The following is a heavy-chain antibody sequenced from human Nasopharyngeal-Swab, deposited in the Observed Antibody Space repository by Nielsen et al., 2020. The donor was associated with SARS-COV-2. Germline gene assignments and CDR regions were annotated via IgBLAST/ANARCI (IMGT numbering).Heavy chain of an antibody. V-gene: IGHV3-48*03. D-gene: IGHD6-19*01. CDR2: ISSSGSTI. CDR1: GFTFSSYE. Sequence: GESLKISCAASGFTFSSYEMNWVRQAPGKGLEWVSYISSSGSTIYYADSVKDRFTISRDNVKNSLYLQMNSLRAEDTAVYYCAPSSGWYYFDYWGQGTLVTVSS. J-gene: IGHJ4*02. CDR3: APSSGWYYFDY.